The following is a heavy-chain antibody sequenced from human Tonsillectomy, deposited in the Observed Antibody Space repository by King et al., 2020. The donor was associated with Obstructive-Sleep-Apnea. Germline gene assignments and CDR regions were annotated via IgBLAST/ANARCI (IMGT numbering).Heavy chain of an antibody. CDR3: ARDVGATAVYCDS. D-gene: IGHD1-26*01. V-gene: IGHV3-33*01. CDR1: RFAFSFYG. CDR2: IYYDGNNK. Sequence: VQPVESGGGVVQPGRSLRLSCAGSRFAFSFYGMHWVRQAPGKGLEWVAVIYYDGNNKYYADSVKGRFTISRDNSKNTVYLQMNSLRAEDTAVYFCARDVGATAVYCDSWGQGTLVTVSS. J-gene: IGHJ4*02.